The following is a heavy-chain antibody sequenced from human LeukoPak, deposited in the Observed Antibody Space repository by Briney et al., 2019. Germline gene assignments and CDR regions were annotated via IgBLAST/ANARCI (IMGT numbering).Heavy chain of an antibody. D-gene: IGHD6-19*01. CDR3: ARRAVSGTSPLDY. Sequence: SAISGSGDSTYYADSVKGRFTISRDNSKNTLYLQVNSLRAEDTAVYYCARRAVSGTSPLDYWGQGTLVTVSS. J-gene: IGHJ4*02. V-gene: IGHV3-23*01. CDR2: ISGSGDST.